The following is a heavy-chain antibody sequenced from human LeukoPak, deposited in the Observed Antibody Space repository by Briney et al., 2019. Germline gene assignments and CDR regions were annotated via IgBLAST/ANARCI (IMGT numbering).Heavy chain of an antibody. V-gene: IGHV4-39*07. CDR3: ASWSWRGIAVAGKNY. D-gene: IGHD6-19*01. CDR1: GGSISSSSYY. J-gene: IGHJ4*02. Sequence: KTSETLSLTCTVSGGSISSSSYYWGWIRQPPGKGLEWIGSIYYSGSTYYNPSLKSRVTISVDTSKNQFSLKLSSVTAADTAVYYCASWSWRGIAVAGKNYWGQGTLVTVSS. CDR2: IYYSGST.